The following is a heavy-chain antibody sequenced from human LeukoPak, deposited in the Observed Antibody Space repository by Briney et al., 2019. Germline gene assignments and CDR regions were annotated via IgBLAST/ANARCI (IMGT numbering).Heavy chain of an antibody. CDR3: ARSVVGYGQFDY. V-gene: IGHV6-1*01. Sequence: SQTLSPTCAISGDSVSSNSAAWSWIRQSPSRGLEWLGRTYYRSKYYTDYAVSVRGRITINPDTSKNQFSLQLNSVTPEDTAVYYCARSVVGYGQFDYWGQGTLVSVSS. CDR2: TYYRSKYYT. J-gene: IGHJ4*02. D-gene: IGHD5-18*01. CDR1: GDSVSSNSAA.